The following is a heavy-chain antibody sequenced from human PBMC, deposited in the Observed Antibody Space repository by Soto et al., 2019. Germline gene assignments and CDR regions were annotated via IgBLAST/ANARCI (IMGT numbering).Heavy chain of an antibody. Sequence: QMQMLQSGAEGRKPGASVKVSCKTSGYDFLNFNLHWVRQAPGQGLEWMAVINPSGGYTRHAQKLKGRFTLTRDTASTTVYMDLSGLSSEDTAVYYCTRADSGVVILPDVRPLFDLWGQGTLVVGSS. CDR3: TRADSGVVILPDVRPLFDL. CDR2: INPSGGYT. J-gene: IGHJ4*02. CDR1: GYDFLNFN. V-gene: IGHV1-46*01. D-gene: IGHD3-10*01.